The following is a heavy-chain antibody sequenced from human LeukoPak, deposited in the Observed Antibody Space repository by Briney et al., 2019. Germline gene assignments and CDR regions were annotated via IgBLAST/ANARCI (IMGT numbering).Heavy chain of an antibody. CDR1: GYTFTRYG. D-gene: IGHD2-2*01. CDR3: ARSRYCSSTSCPFPYYYYYYYMDV. Sequence: AAVKVSCEASGYTFTRYGISCVRQAPGQGGEWMGWISAYKGNTNYAQNLQGRVTITTDTSTSTAYMELRSLRYDVTAVYYCARSRYCSSTSCPFPYYYYYYYMDVWGKGTTVTISS. V-gene: IGHV1-18*01. J-gene: IGHJ6*03. CDR2: ISAYKGNT.